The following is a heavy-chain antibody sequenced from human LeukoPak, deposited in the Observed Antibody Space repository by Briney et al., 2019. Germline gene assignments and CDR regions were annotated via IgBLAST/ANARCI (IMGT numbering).Heavy chain of an antibody. CDR2: MFYSGTT. Sequence: PSETLSLTCTVSGGSISSSGKYGAWIRQPPGKGLEWMGSMFYSGTTYYNPSLKSRVTISVDTSKNQFSLKLSSVTAADTAVYYCARDSRSGQDYWGQGTLVTVSS. CDR1: GGSISSSGKY. J-gene: IGHJ4*02. CDR3: ARDSRSGQDY. D-gene: IGHD6-19*01. V-gene: IGHV4-39*07.